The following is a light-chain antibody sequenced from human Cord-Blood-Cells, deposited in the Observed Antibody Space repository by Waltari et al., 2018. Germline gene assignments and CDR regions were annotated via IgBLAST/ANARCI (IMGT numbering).Light chain of an antibody. Sequence: DIVMTQSPLSLPVTPGEPDSITCRSSQSLLHSNGYNYLDLYLQKPGQSPQLLIYLGANRASGVPDRFSGSGSGTDFTLKISRVEAEDVGVYYCMQALQTPRTFGQGTKVEIK. J-gene: IGKJ1*01. V-gene: IGKV2-28*01. CDR3: MQALQTPRT. CDR2: LGA. CDR1: QSLLHSNGYNY.